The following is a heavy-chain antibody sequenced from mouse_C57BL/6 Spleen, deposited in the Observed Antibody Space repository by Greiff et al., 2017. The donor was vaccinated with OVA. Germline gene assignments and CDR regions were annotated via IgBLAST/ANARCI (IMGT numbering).Heavy chain of an antibody. CDR3: ARPLYYDYDTWFAY. V-gene: IGHV5-17*01. CDR1: GFTFSDYG. D-gene: IGHD2-4*01. J-gene: IGHJ3*01. CDR2: ISSGSSTI. Sequence: EVKVVESGGGLVKPGGSLKLSCAASGFTFSDYGMHWVRQAPEKGLEWVAYISSGSSTIYYADTVKGRFTISRDNAKNTLFLQMTSLRSEDTAMYYCARPLYYDYDTWFAYWGQGTLVTVSA.